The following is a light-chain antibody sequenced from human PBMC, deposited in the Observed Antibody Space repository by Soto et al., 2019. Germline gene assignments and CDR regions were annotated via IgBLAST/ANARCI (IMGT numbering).Light chain of an antibody. J-gene: IGKJ1*01. CDR2: GAS. V-gene: IGKV3-20*01. Sequence: EIVLTQSPGTLSLSPGERATLSCRASQSVSSSYLAWYQQKPGQAPRLLIYGASSRATGIPDRCSGSGSGTDFTITISRLEPEDFAVYYCQQYGSSPPWTFGQGTKVEIK. CDR1: QSVSSSY. CDR3: QQYGSSPPWT.